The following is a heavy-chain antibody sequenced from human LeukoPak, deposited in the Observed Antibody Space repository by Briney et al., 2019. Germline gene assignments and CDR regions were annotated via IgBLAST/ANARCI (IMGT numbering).Heavy chain of an antibody. V-gene: IGHV3-66*01. D-gene: IGHD6-13*01. Sequence: QPGGSLRLSCGASGFTFDDYAMHWVRQAPGKGLEWVSVIYSGGSTYYADSVKGRFTISRDNSKNTLYLQMNSLRAEDTAVYYCASRKAPGIAAAGTLLDYWGQGTLVTVSS. CDR2: IYSGGST. J-gene: IGHJ4*02. CDR3: ASRKAPGIAAAGTLLDY. CDR1: GFTFDDYA.